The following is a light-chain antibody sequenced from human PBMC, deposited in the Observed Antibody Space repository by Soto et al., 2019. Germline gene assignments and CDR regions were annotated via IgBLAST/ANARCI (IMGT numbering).Light chain of an antibody. V-gene: IGLV1-44*01. CDR1: NSNIASNT. J-gene: IGLJ1*01. CDR2: YNN. CDR3: AAWDDTLKRYV. Sequence: QPVLTQPPSASGTPGQTVSISCSGSNSNIASNTVNWYQHLPGTAPKLLIYYNNQRPSGVPDRFSGSKSGTSASLAISGLQSEDESDYYCAAWDDTLKRYVFGTGTKLTVL.